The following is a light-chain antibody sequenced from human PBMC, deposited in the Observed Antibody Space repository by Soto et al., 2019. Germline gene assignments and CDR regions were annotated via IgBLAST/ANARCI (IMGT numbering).Light chain of an antibody. CDR3: AAWDDRLDVYV. J-gene: IGLJ1*01. V-gene: IGLV1-44*01. CDR1: SSNIGSNT. CDR2: STS. Sequence: QSVLTQPPSASGAPGQIVAISCSGSSSNIGSNTVTWYQQLPGTAPKLLIYSTSQRSSGVPGRFSGSKSGASASLSISGLQSEHEADSYCAAWDDRLDVYVLGKGTKVTVL.